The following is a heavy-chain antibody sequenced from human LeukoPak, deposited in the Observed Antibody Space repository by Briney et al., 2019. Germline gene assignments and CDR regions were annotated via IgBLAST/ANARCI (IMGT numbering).Heavy chain of an antibody. D-gene: IGHD2-2*01. CDR2: INHSGST. CDR1: GGSFSGYY. J-gene: IGHJ5*02. CDR3: ASTYYASRNWFDP. Sequence: SETLSLTCAVYGGSFSGYYWSWIRQPPGKGLEWIGEINHSGSTNYNPSLKSRVTISVDTSKNQFSLKLSSVTAADTAVYYCASTYYASRNWFDPWGQGTLVTVSS. V-gene: IGHV4-34*01.